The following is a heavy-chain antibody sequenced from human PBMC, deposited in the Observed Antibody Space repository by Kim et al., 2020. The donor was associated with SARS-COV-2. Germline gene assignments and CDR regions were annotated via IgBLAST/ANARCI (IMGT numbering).Heavy chain of an antibody. J-gene: IGHJ6*01. V-gene: IGHV4-31*03. CDR1: GGSISSGGYY. Sequence: SETLSLTCTVSGGSISSGGYYWSWIRQHPGKGLEWIGYIYYSGSTYYNPSLKSRVTISVDTSKNQFSLKLSSVTAADTAVYYCARDPLKDHVPLVYYYYYGMDVWGQGPTVTVSS. D-gene: IGHD3-10*02. CDR2: IYYSGST. CDR3: ARDPLKDHVPLVYYYYYGMDV.